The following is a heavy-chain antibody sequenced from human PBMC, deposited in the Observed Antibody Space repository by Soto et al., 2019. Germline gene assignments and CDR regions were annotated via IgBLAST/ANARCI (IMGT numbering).Heavy chain of an antibody. CDR3: ARAPTVVIFYFDY. Sequence: QVQLQQWGAGLLKPSETLSLTCAVYGGSFSGYYWSWIRQPPGKGLEWIREINHSGSTNYNPSLKSRVPLSVDTSKNQYSLLLSSVTAADTSVYCCARAPTVVIFYFDYWGQGTLVTVSS. D-gene: IGHD3-22*01. CDR2: INHSGST. V-gene: IGHV4-34*01. J-gene: IGHJ4*02. CDR1: GGSFSGYY.